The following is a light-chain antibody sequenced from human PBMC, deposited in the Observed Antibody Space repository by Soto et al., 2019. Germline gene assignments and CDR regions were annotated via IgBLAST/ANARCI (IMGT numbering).Light chain of an antibody. J-gene: IGKJ1*01. Sequence: EIVLTQSPGTLSLSPGESATLSCTASQSVSINYVAWYQQKPGQAPRLLIFGTSSRATGIPDRFSGSGSGTDFTLTISRLEPEDFAVYYCQQYGSSPWTFGLGTKVDNK. CDR3: QQYGSSPWT. CDR2: GTS. V-gene: IGKV3-20*01. CDR1: QSVSINY.